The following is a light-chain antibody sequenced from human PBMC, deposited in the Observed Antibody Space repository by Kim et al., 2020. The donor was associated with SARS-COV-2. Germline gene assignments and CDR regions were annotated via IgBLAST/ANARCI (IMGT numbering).Light chain of an antibody. CDR2: IAY. Sequence: LSPGKKDPLSCRASRGVTSHYLAWDQQKPGQAPRLLIYIAYSRATGIPDRFSGSGSGTEFTLTISRLEPEDFAVYYCQQYGSPPSTFGQGTRLEIK. J-gene: IGKJ5*01. CDR3: QQYGSPPST. CDR1: RGVTSHY. V-gene: IGKV3-20*01.